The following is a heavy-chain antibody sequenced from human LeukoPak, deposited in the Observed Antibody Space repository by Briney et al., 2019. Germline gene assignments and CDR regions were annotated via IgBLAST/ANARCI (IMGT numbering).Heavy chain of an antibody. D-gene: IGHD6-19*01. J-gene: IGHJ4*02. CDR3: PRVRSSGWLLDY. Sequence: ASVKVSCKASGYTFTGYYMHWVRQAPGQGLEGMGRINPNSGGTNYAQKFQGRVTMTRDTSISTAYMELSRLRSDDTAVYYCPRVRSSGWLLDYWGQGTLVTVSS. CDR2: INPNSGGT. V-gene: IGHV1-2*06. CDR1: GYTFTGYY.